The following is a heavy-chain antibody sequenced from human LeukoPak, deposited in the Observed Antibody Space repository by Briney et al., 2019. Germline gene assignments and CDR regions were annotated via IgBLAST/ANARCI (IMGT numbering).Heavy chain of an antibody. CDR2: ISTYDDNI. CDR1: GYTFTTYG. V-gene: IGHV1-18*01. D-gene: IGHD3-9*01. Sequence: ASVKVSCKASGYTFTTYGLSWVRQAPGQGLEWLGWISTYDDNIKYTQSLQGRLTLTIDTSTSTAYMELRSLTSDDTAVYYCARETYSNILTGTDYWGPGTLVTVSS. CDR3: ARETYSNILTGTDY. J-gene: IGHJ4*02.